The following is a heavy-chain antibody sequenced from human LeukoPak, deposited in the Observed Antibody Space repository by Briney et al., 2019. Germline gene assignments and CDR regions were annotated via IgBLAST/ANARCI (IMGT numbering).Heavy chain of an antibody. V-gene: IGHV1-2*02. D-gene: IGHD3-16*01. J-gene: IGHJ4*02. CDR3: APTAEAYTSWWKV. CDR1: GYKFTDDY. Sequence: ASVKVSCKASGYKFTDDYMHWVRQAPGRGLEFMGWINPDSAFTNYAQKFKGRVTMTRDTSISTAYLEVRSLTSDDTAVYYCAPTAEAYTSWWKVWGQGTLVTVSS. CDR2: INPDSAFT.